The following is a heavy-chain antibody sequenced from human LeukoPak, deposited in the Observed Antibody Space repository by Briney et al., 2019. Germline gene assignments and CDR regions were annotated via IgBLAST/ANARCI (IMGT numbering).Heavy chain of an antibody. Sequence: GGSLRLSCAASGFTFSTYEMNWVRQAPGKELEWVSYISSTGSNIYYADSVRGRFTISRDNAKNSLYLLMNSLRTEDTAVYYCAATYYYDGSGDYWGQGTLVTVFS. D-gene: IGHD3-22*01. CDR1: GFTFSTYE. CDR3: AATYYYDGSGDY. V-gene: IGHV3-48*03. CDR2: ISSTGSNI. J-gene: IGHJ4*02.